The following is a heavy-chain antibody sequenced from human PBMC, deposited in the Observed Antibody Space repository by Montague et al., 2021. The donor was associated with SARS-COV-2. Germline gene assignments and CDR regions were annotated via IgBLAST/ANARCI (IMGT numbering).Heavy chain of an antibody. D-gene: IGHD3-10*01. CDR1: GGSMSDHY. CDR3: ARAVSVRRAVNWFDP. Sequence: SETLSLTCTVSGGSMSDHYWAWIRQPPGEGLEWLAYNYYSGGINSNASLKSRVTMSVDTSKNQFSLKLTSVTAADTAVCYCARAVSVRRAVNWFDPWGQGTLVTVSS. V-gene: IGHV4-59*11. CDR2: NYYSGGI. J-gene: IGHJ5*02.